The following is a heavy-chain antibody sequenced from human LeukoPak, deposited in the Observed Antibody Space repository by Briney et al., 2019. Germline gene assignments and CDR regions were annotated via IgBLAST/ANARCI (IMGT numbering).Heavy chain of an antibody. J-gene: IGHJ4*02. Sequence: SETLSLTCSVSGGSISSSSYFWAWVRQPPGKGLEWIASISYSGNTYYNPSLKSRVTISLDASKNQFFLRVTSVTAADSAIYYWAFPPRGRSSGYYPFDYGGQGPWSPSPQ. CDR3: AFPPRGRSSGYYPFDY. V-gene: IGHV4-39*01. D-gene: IGHD6-19*01. CDR1: GGSISSSSYF. CDR2: ISYSGNT.